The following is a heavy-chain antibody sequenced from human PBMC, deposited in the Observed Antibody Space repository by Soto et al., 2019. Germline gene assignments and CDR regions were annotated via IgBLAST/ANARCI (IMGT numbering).Heavy chain of an antibody. Sequence: QVRLVESGGGVVQPGRSLRLSCEASGFTFRSHGMHWVRQAPGKGLEWLAVIWYDGSEKYYADSVKGRFTISRDNSKNTLYLQMNSLTVEDTAVYYCARWSDNKVVDPWGQGTVVNVS. CDR2: IWYDGSEK. CDR1: GFTFRSHG. V-gene: IGHV3-33*01. CDR3: ARWSDNKVVDP. J-gene: IGHJ5*02. D-gene: IGHD1-1*01.